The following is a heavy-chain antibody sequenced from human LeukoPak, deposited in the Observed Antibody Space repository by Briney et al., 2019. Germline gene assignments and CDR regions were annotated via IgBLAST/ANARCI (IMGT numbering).Heavy chain of an antibody. CDR3: ARMRGSYSFDY. Sequence: PGGSLRLSCAASGLRFSDYYVSWIRQAPGKGLQWVSYISSGGDIMHYADSVKGRFTISRDNAKNSLYLQMNSLRAEDTAVYHCARMRGSYSFDYWGQGTLVTVSS. V-gene: IGHV3-11*04. J-gene: IGHJ4*02. CDR2: ISSGGDIM. CDR1: GLRFSDYY. D-gene: IGHD1-26*01.